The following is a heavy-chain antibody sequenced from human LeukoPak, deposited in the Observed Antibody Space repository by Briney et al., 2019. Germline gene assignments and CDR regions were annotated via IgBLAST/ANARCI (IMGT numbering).Heavy chain of an antibody. CDR3: ARDFKAYCGGDCDY. D-gene: IGHD2-21*02. CDR2: IYYSGST. CDR1: GGSISSSSYY. J-gene: IGHJ4*02. Sequence: SETLSLTCTVSGGSISSSSYYWGWIRQPPGKGLEWIGSIYYSGSTYYNPSLKSRVTISVDTSKNQFSLKLSSVTAADTAVYYCARDFKAYCGGDCDYWGQGTLVTVSS. V-gene: IGHV4-39*07.